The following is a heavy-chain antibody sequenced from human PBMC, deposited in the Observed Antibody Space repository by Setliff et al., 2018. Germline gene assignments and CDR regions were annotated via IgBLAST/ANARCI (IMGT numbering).Heavy chain of an antibody. J-gene: IGHJ6*02. Sequence: GGSLRLSCAASGFTFSSYSMNWVRQAPGKGLEWVSSISSSSSYIYYADSVKGRFTISRDNAKNSLYLQMNSLRAEDTAVYYCARAVLVGMQLWLRETYYYGMDVWGQGTTVTVSS. CDR2: ISSSSSYI. D-gene: IGHD5-18*01. CDR1: GFTFSSYS. CDR3: ARAVLVGMQLWLRETYYYGMDV. V-gene: IGHV3-21*01.